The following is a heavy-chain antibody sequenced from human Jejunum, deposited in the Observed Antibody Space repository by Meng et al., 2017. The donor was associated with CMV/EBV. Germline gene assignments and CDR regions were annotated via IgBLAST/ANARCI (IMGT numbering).Heavy chain of an antibody. CDR3: ARGPSGGNSLGY. CDR2: IKTDASEK. V-gene: IGHV3-7*01. D-gene: IGHD2-15*01. Sequence: ASGFAFGSYWMGWVRQAPGKGLEWVADIKTDASEKDYVDSVKGRFAISRDNAKNSLYLQMDSLRVEETAVYYCARGPSGGNSLGYWGQGTLVTVSS. J-gene: IGHJ4*02. CDR1: GFAFGSYW.